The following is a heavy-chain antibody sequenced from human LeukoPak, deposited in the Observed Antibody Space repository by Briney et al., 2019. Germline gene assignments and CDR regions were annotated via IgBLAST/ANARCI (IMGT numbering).Heavy chain of an antibody. CDR1: GFTFRSNS. D-gene: IGHD6-19*01. V-gene: IGHV3-21*01. CDR2: ISSSSSYI. J-gene: IGHJ4*02. Sequence: GGSLRLSCAASGFTFRSNSMNWVRQAPGKGLEWVSSISSSSSYIYYADSVKGRFTISRDNAKNSLYLQMNSLRAEDTAVYYCARAIFSRGWYLVDYWGQGTLVTVSS. CDR3: ARAIFSRGWYLVDY.